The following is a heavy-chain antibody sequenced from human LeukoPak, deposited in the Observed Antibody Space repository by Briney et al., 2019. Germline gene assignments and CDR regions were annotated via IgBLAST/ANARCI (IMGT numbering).Heavy chain of an antibody. CDR2: INAGNGNT. V-gene: IGHV1-3*03. D-gene: IGHD3-3*01. CDR3: ASSKGGGYDFLAFDI. J-gene: IGHJ3*02. Sequence: ASVKLSCKASGYTSTSYAMHWVRQAPGQRLEWMGWINAGNGNTKYSQAFQGRVTITRDTSASTAYMELSSLRSEEMAVYYCASSKGGGYDFLAFDIWGQGTMVTVSS. CDR1: GYTSTSYA.